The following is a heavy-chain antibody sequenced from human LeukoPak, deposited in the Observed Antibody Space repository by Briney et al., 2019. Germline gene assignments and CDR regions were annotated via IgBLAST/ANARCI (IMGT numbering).Heavy chain of an antibody. V-gene: IGHV3-23*01. J-gene: IGHJ4*02. CDR1: GFTFNTYA. CDR3: AKDSPPDY. CDR2: IGSQSRST. Sequence: SGGSLRLSCAASGFTFNTYAMSWVRQAPGKGLEWVSSIGSQSRSTYYADSVKGRFTIPRDNSKNTLYLQMKSLRAEDTAVYYCAKDSPPDYWGQGTRVTVSS.